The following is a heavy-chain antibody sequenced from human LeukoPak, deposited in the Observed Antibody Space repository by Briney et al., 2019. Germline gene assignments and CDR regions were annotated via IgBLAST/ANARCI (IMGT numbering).Heavy chain of an antibody. D-gene: IGHD1-1*01. CDR3: AREIGTEVV. CDR1: GGSISNYY. CDR2: IYYGGST. Sequence: WETLSLTCTVSGGSISNYYWSWLRQPPGKGLEWIGYIYYGGSTNYNPSLMSRVIISVDTSKNQFSLKLRSVTAADTAVYYCAREIGTEVVWGQGTTVTVSS. J-gene: IGHJ6*02. V-gene: IGHV4-59*01.